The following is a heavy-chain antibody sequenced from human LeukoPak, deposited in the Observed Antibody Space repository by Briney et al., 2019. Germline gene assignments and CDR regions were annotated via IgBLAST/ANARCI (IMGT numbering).Heavy chain of an antibody. J-gene: IGHJ4*02. V-gene: IGHV4-34*01. CDR2: INHSGST. CDR1: GGSFSGYY. Sequence: PSETLSLTCAVYGGSFSGYYWSWIRQPPGKGLEWIGEINHSGSTNYNPSLKSRVTISVDTSKNQFSLKLSSVTAADTAVYYCARPPGRWYDYWGQGTLVTVSS. CDR3: ARPPGRWYDY. D-gene: IGHD6-13*01.